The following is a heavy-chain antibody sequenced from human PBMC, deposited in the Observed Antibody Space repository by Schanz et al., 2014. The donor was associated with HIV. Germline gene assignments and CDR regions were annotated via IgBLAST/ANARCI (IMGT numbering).Heavy chain of an antibody. CDR3: ASQYSNYDSSRRYHWYFDL. D-gene: IGHD4-4*01. V-gene: IGHV1-69*06. CDR2: IIPMLGTA. Sequence: QVQLVQSGAEMKKPGSSVKVSCKASGGTFSSYAISWVRQAPGQGLEWMGGIIPMLGTATYAQKFQGRVMITADKSTSTTYLELSSLRSEDTAVYYCASQYSNYDSSRRYHWYFDLWGRGTLVTVSS. J-gene: IGHJ2*01. CDR1: GGTFSSYA.